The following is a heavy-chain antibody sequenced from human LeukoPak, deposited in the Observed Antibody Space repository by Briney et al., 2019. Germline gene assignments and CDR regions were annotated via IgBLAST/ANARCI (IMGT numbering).Heavy chain of an antibody. CDR1: GFTFSNAW. J-gene: IGHJ5*02. CDR2: IKSRTDGGTT. V-gene: IGHV3-15*01. Sequence: GSLRLSCAASGFTFSNAWMSWVRQAPGKGLEWVGRIKSRTDGGTTDYAAPVKGRFTISRDYSYNTLYLQMKSLRTDDTAVYYCARDPLRWLRLGGNWFDPWGQGTLVTVSS. D-gene: IGHD5-12*01. CDR3: ARDPLRWLRLGGNWFDP.